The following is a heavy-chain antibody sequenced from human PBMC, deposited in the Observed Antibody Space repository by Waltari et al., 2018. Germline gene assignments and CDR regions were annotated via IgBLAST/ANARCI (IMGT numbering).Heavy chain of an antibody. D-gene: IGHD7-27*01. V-gene: IGHV1-8*01. CDR1: GYTFTSYD. Sequence: QVQLVQSGAEVKKPGDSVKVSCKASGYTFTSYDIKWVRHATGQGLEWMGWMNPDSGNTVYAQKFQGRVTMTRNTSISTAYMELSSLRSEDTAVYYCARAPKGTGGFDYWGQGTLVTVSS. CDR2: MNPDSGNT. J-gene: IGHJ4*02. CDR3: ARAPKGTGGFDY.